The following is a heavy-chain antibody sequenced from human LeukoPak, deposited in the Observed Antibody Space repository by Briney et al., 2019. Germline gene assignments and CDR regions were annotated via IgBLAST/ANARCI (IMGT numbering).Heavy chain of an antibody. V-gene: IGHV4-39*07. CDR1: GGSFSSYY. J-gene: IGHJ6*03. CDR3: ARDRSYYDSSGYYMDV. Sequence: RSSETLSLTCAVYGGSFSSYYWGWIRQPPGKGLEWIGSIYYSGSTYYNPSLKSRVTISVDTSKNQFSLKLSSVTAADTAVYYCARDRSYYDSSGYYMDVWGKGTTVTVSS. D-gene: IGHD3-22*01. CDR2: IYYSGST.